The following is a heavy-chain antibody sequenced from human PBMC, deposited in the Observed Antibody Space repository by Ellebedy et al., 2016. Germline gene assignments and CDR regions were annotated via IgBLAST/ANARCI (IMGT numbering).Heavy chain of an antibody. CDR3: AREGTGPYYDSSGYLD. CDR2: ISAYNGNT. V-gene: IGHV1-18*01. J-gene: IGHJ4*02. Sequence: ASVKVSCKASGYTFTSYGISWVRQAPGQGLEWMGWISAYNGNTNYAQKLQGRVTMTRDTSTSTVYMELSSLRSEDTAVYYCAREGTGPYYDSSGYLDWGQGTLVTVSS. CDR1: GYTFTSYG. D-gene: IGHD3-22*01.